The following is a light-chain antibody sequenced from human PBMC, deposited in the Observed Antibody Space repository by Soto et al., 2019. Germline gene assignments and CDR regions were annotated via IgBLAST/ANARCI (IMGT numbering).Light chain of an antibody. CDR3: HQYGSSPT. J-gene: IGKJ5*01. CDR1: QSVSSN. Sequence: EIVMTQSPATLSVSPGERATLSCRASQSVSSNLAWYQQKLGQAPRLLIYGASSRATGIPDRFSGSGSGTDFTLTISRLEPEDFAVYYCHQYGSSPTFGQGTRLEIK. V-gene: IGKV3-20*01. CDR2: GAS.